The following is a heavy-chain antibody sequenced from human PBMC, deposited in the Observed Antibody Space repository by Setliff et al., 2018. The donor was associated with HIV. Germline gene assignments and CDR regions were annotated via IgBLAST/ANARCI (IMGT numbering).Heavy chain of an antibody. CDR3: ARDDPDCSGGRCPFDY. CDR1: GGTFSSYA. J-gene: IGHJ4*02. CDR2: IIPIFGTA. V-gene: IGHV1-69*05. D-gene: IGHD2-15*01. Sequence: SVKVSCKASGGTFSSYAISWVRQAPGQGLEWMGGIIPIFGTANYAQKFQGRVTITTDESTSTAYMELSSLRPEDTAVYYCARDDPDCSGGRCPFDYWGQGTLVTVSS.